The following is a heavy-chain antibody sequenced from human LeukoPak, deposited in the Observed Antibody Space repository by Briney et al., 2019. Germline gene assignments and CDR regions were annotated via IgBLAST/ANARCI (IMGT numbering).Heavy chain of an antibody. Sequence: SGPTLVNPSETLTLTCTFSGFSLNTYGLGVGWIRQPPGKPLEWLAVIYWNDDKRYSPSLKTRISISKDTSRNQVVLSMTNMDPVDTATYYCAHSASMTSNRDFDSWGPGILVTVSS. CDR2: IYWNDDK. D-gene: IGHD2-8*01. V-gene: IGHV2-5*01. CDR3: AHSASMTSNRDFDS. CDR1: GFSLNTYGLG. J-gene: IGHJ4*02.